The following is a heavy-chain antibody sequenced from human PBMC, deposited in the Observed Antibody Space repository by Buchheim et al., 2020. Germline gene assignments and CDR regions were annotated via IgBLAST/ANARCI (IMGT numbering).Heavy chain of an antibody. J-gene: IGHJ5*02. CDR2: ISSDGNKK. CDR1: GFDFSGCG. D-gene: IGHD1-26*01. V-gene: IGHV3-30*18. CDR3: AKDLSGSYWSADH. Sequence: QVHLVESGGGVVQPGRSLRLSCAASGFDFSGCGMHWGRQAPGKGLEWVAVISSDGNKKYYADSVNGRFTISRDNSRNTLYLQMDSLRPEDTAVYYCAKDLSGSYWSADHWGQGTL.